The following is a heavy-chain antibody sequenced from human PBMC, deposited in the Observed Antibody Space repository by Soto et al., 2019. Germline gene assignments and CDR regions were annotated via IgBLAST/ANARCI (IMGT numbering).Heavy chain of an antibody. CDR2: IVVGSGNT. D-gene: IGHD1-26*01. CDR3: AIPRTVGTTKGYDY. J-gene: IGHJ4*02. V-gene: IGHV1-58*01. CDR1: GFTFTSSA. Sequence: GASVKVSCNASGFTFTSSAVQWVRQARGQRIEWIGWIVVGSGNTNYAQKLQERVTITRDMSTSTAFMELSSLTSEDTAVYYCAIPRTVGTTKGYDYWGQGTMVTVSS.